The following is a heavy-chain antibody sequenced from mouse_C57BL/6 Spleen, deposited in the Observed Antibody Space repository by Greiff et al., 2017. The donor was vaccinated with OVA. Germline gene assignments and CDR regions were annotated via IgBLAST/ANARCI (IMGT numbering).Heavy chain of an antibody. CDR3: ARWDYSNFSWFAY. Sequence: VQRVESGAELARPGASVKLSCKASGYTFTSYGISWVKQRTGQGLEWIGEIYPRSGNTYYNEKFKGKATLTADKSSSTAYMELRSLTSEDSAVYFCARWDYSNFSWFAYWGQGTLVTVSA. D-gene: IGHD2-5*01. CDR2: IYPRSGNT. V-gene: IGHV1-81*01. CDR1: GYTFTSYG. J-gene: IGHJ3*01.